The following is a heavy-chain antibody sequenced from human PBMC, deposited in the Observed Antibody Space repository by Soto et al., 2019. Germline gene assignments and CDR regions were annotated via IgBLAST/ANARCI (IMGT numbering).Heavy chain of an antibody. Sequence: EVQLLESGGGLVQPGGSLRLSCAASGFTFSSYAMSWVRQAPGKGLEWVSAISGSGGSTYYADSVKGRFTISRDNSKNTLYLQMNSLRAEDTAVYYCAKGIWDYDSSGYFYFDYWGQGTLVTVSS. CDR3: AKGIWDYDSSGYFYFDY. CDR2: ISGSGGST. V-gene: IGHV3-23*01. D-gene: IGHD3-22*01. J-gene: IGHJ4*02. CDR1: GFTFSSYA.